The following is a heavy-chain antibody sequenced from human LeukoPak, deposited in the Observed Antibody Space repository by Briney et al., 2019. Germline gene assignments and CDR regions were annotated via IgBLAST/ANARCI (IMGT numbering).Heavy chain of an antibody. CDR3: VSRSGPAAFDI. D-gene: IGHD2-15*01. J-gene: IGHJ3*02. CDR2: IQPSNSDT. CDR1: GYSFTNYW. Sequence: GESLKISCKGSGYSFTNYWIGWVRQMPGKGLEWMGIIQPSNSDTRYSPSFQGQVTISADKSISTAYLRWSSLKASDTAMYYCVSRSGPAAFDIWAQGTMVTVSS. V-gene: IGHV5-51*01.